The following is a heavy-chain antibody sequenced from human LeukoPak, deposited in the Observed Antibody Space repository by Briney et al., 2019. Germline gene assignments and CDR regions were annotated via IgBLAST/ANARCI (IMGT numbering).Heavy chain of an antibody. D-gene: IGHD1-26*01. CDR3: ARHVYYRTGPYYFDY. Sequence: SETLSLTCTVSGGSISSSSYYWGWNRQPPGKGLEWIGSIYYSGSTYYNPSLKSRVTISVDTSKNQFSLKLSSVTAADTAVHYCARHVYYRTGPYYFDYWGQGTLVTVSS. J-gene: IGHJ4*02. CDR1: GGSISSSSYY. CDR2: IYYSGST. V-gene: IGHV4-39*01.